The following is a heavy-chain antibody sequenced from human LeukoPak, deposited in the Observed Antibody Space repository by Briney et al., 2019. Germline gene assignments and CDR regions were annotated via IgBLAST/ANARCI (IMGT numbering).Heavy chain of an antibody. CDR1: GYTFTGYY. CDR2: INPNSGGT. J-gene: IGHJ5*02. CDR3: ARDRGVTTLEWFDP. Sequence: ASVKVSCKASGYTFTGYYMHWVRQAPGQGLEWMGWINPNSGGTNYAQKFQGRVTMTRDTSISTAYMELSRLRSDDTAVYYCARDRGVTTLEWFDPWGQGTLVTVSS. D-gene: IGHD3-10*01. V-gene: IGHV1-2*02.